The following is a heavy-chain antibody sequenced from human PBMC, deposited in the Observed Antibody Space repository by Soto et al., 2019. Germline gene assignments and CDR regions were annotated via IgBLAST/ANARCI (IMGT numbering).Heavy chain of an antibody. CDR3: ARDPTSEGAFDY. V-gene: IGHV3-21*01. J-gene: IGHJ4*02. D-gene: IGHD3-16*01. Sequence: EVQLVESGGGLVKPGGSLRLSCAASGFTFSSYGMNWVRQAPGKGLEWVSSISSSSSYIYYADSVKGRFTISRDNAKNSLYLQMNSLRAEDTAVYYCARDPTSEGAFDYWGQGTLVTVSS. CDR2: ISSSSSYI. CDR1: GFTFSSYG.